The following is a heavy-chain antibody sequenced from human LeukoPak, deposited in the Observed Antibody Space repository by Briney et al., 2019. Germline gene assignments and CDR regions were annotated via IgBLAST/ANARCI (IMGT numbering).Heavy chain of an antibody. V-gene: IGHV1-69*13. CDR2: IIPIFGTA. CDR1: GGSFSSYA. J-gene: IGHJ6*03. CDR3: ARAGHCSSTSCYTHYYYMDV. D-gene: IGHD2-2*02. Sequence: GASVKVSCKASGGSFSSYAISWVRQAPGQGLEWMGGIIPIFGTANYAQKFQGRVTITADESTSTAYMELSSLRSEDTAVYYCARAGHCSSTSCYTHYYYMDVWGKGTTVTVSS.